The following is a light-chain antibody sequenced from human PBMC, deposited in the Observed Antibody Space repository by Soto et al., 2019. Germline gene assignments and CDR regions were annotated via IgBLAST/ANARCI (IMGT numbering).Light chain of an antibody. V-gene: IGLV2-14*01. J-gene: IGLJ1*01. CDR3: SSYTSSSTYV. CDR2: DVS. Sequence: QSVLTQPASVSGSPGQSITISCTGTSSDVGGYNYVSCYQQHPGKAPKLMIYDVSNRPSRVSNRFSGSKSGNTASLTISGLQAEDEADYYCSSYTSSSTYVFGTGTKLTVL. CDR1: SSDVGGYNY.